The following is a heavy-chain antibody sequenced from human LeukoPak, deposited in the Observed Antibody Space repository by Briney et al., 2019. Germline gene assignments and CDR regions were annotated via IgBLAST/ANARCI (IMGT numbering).Heavy chain of an antibody. Sequence: ASVKVSCKASGYPFSNYDISWVRQAPGQGLEWMGWISVYNGNTNYAQNLQDRITMTTDTSTTTAYMELRSPRSDDTAVYYCAGVNAQVATYDAFDIWGQGTMVTVSS. D-gene: IGHD5-12*01. CDR2: ISVYNGNT. CDR1: GYPFSNYD. CDR3: AGVNAQVATYDAFDI. V-gene: IGHV1-18*01. J-gene: IGHJ3*02.